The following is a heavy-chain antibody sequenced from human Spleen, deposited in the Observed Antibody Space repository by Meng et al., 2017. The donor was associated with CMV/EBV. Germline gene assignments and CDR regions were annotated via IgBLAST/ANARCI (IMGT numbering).Heavy chain of an antibody. V-gene: IGHV4-31*03. CDR3: ARVPSDHGDYHFYGMDV. J-gene: IGHJ6*02. CDR2: IYYSGST. Sequence: TLSLTCSVSGGSVSSGSHYWSWIRQHPGKGLEWIGYIYYSGSTYYNPSLTRRVTISVDTSKNQFSLRLRSVTAADTAVYYCARVPSDHGDYHFYGMDVWGQGTTVTVSS. D-gene: IGHD4-17*01. CDR1: GGSVSSGSHY.